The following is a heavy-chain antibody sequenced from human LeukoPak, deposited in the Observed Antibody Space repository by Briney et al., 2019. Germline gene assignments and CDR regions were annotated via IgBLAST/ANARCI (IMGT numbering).Heavy chain of an antibody. CDR3: ARDLVLAAAGTLDY. J-gene: IGHJ4*02. V-gene: IGHV3-21*01. CDR2: ISSSSSYI. CDR1: GFTFSSYS. D-gene: IGHD6-13*01. Sequence: PGGSLRLSCAASGFTFSSYSMNWVRQAPGKGLEWVSSISSSSSYIYYADSVKGRFTISRDNAKNSLYLQMNSLRAEDTAVYYCARDLVLAAAGTLDYWGQGTLVTVSS.